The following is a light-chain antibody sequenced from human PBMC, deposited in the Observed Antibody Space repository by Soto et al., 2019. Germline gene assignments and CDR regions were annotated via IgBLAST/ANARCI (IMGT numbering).Light chain of an antibody. J-gene: IGLJ2*01. CDR1: SSDVGNYNY. CDR2: EVS. Sequence: QSALTQPPSASGSPGQSVTISCTGTSSDVGNYNYVSWYQQHPGKAPKLIIYEVSERPSGVPDRFSGSKSGNTVSLTVSGLQAEDEADYYCSSYVGSNNLLFGGGTKLTVL. V-gene: IGLV2-8*01. CDR3: SSYVGSNNLL.